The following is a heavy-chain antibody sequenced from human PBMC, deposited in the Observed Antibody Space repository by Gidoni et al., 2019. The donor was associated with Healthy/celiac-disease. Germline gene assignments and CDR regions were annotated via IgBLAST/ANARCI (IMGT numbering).Heavy chain of an antibody. D-gene: IGHD5-12*01. CDR2: ISSSSSDI. Sequence: EVQLVVAGGGLVKPGGSLGLPCAASGFTFSSYSMNWVRQAPVKGLEWISSISSSSSDIYYADSVKGRFTISRDNAKNSRYLQMNSLGAEDTAVYYCARDGFFDYWGQGTLVTVSS. CDR3: ARDGFFDY. V-gene: IGHV3-21*01. CDR1: GFTFSSYS. J-gene: IGHJ4*02.